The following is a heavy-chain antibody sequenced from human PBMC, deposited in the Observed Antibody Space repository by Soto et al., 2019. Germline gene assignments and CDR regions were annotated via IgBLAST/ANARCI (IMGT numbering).Heavy chain of an antibody. Sequence: VASVKVSCKASGYTFTSYYMHWVRQAPGQGLEWMGIINPSGGSTSYAQKFQGRVTMTRDTSTSTVYMELSSLRSEDTAVYYCDRPRMGGYSGYDLFDYWGQGTLVTVSS. J-gene: IGHJ4*02. V-gene: IGHV1-46*03. CDR2: INPSGGST. CDR1: GYTFTSYY. CDR3: DRPRMGGYSGYDLFDY. D-gene: IGHD5-12*01.